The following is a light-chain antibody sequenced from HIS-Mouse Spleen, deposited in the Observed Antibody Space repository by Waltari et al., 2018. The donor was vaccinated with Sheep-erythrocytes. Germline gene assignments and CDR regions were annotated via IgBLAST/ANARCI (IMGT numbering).Light chain of an antibody. CDR2: QDS. CDR3: QAWDSSTAWV. V-gene: IGLV3-1*01. J-gene: IGLJ3*02. Sequence: SYELTQPPSVSVSPGQTASITCSGDKLGDKYACWYQQKPGQSPVLVIYQDSKRPSGVPARFSGSNSGNTATLTIGGTQAMDEADYDCQAWDSSTAWVFGGGTKLTVL. CDR1: KLGDKY.